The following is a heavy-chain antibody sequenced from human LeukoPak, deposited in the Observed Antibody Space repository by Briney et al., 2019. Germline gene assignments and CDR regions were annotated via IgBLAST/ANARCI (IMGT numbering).Heavy chain of an antibody. D-gene: IGHD3-3*01. V-gene: IGHV3-43D*04. J-gene: IGHJ4*02. CDR3: AKDSSLEANYDFWSGYYDY. CDR2: ISWDGGST. CDR1: GFTFDDYA. Sequence: GGPLRLSCAASGFTFDDYAMHWVRQAPGKGLEWVSLISWDGGSTYYADSVKGRFTISRDNSKNSLYLQMNSLRAEDTALYYCAKDSSLEANYDFWSGYYDYWGQGTLVTVSS.